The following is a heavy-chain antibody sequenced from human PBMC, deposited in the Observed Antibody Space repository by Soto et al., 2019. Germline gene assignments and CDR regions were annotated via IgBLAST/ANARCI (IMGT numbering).Heavy chain of an antibody. CDR1: GGTFSSYT. CDR3: ARDPATVTTGGDY. V-gene: IGHV1-69*08. D-gene: IGHD4-17*01. CDR2: IIPILGIA. J-gene: IGHJ4*02. Sequence: QVQLVQSGAEVKKPGSSVKVSCKASGGTFSSYTISWVRQAPGQGLEWMGRIIPILGIANYAQKFQGRVTITADKSTSPAYMELSSVRSEDTAVYCCARDPATVTTGGDYWGQGTLVTVSS.